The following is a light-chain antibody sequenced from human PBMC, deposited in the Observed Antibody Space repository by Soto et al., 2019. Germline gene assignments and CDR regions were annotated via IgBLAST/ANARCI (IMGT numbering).Light chain of an antibody. J-gene: IGLJ1*01. CDR3: CFFARSYTSSV. V-gene: IGLV2-11*01. CDR1: SSYVGGYNY. CDR2: DVS. Sequence: QSVLTEARSVSGSRGPTVTISCTGTSSYVGGYNYVSWYQQHPGKAPKLMIYDVSTRPSGVPDRFSGSKSGTTASLTISGLQAEDEADYYGCFFARSYTSSVLGTGTKAT.